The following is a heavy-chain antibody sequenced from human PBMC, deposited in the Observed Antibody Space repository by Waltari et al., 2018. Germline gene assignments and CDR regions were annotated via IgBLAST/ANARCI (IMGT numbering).Heavy chain of an antibody. CDR2: IHPSGST. J-gene: IGHJ5*02. Sequence: QVQLQQWGAGLLKPSETLSLTCAVYGGSFSGYFWNWIRQPPGKGLEWIGEIHPSGSTTYNPSLESRVTMSGDTSKNQFSLKLRSVTAADTAVYYCARGTDHAKCHHWGQGTLVTVDS. CDR3: ARGTDHAKCHH. CDR1: GGSFSGYF. V-gene: IGHV4-34*01. D-gene: IGHD2-21*02.